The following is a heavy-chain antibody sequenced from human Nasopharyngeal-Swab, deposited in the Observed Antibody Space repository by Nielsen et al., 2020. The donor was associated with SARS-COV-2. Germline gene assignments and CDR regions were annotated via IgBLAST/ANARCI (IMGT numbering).Heavy chain of an antibody. V-gene: IGHV4-34*01. Sequence: RQAPGKGLEWSGEINHSGSTNYNPSLKSRVSISVDTSKNQFSLRLSSVTAADTAVYYCATRQRPSYSSGWYQQITDYWGQGTLVTVSS. J-gene: IGHJ4*02. CDR2: INHSGST. D-gene: IGHD6-19*01. CDR3: ATRQRPSYSSGWYQQITDY.